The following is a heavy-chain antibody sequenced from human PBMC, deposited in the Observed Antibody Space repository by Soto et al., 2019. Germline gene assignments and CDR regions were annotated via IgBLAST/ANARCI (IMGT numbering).Heavy chain of an antibody. D-gene: IGHD3-22*01. CDR1: GFTFSNAW. J-gene: IGHJ4*02. Sequence: GGSLRLSCAASGFTFSNAWMSWVRQAPGKGLEWVGRIKSKTDGGTTDYAAPVKGRFTISRADSKNTLYLQMNSLKTEDTAVYYCTTVGSSSGYYKIVYWGQGTRVTVSS. CDR2: IKSKTDGGTT. V-gene: IGHV3-15*01. CDR3: TTVGSSSGYYKIVY.